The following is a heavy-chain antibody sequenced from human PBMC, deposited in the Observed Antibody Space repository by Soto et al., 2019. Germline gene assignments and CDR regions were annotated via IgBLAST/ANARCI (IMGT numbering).Heavy chain of an antibody. CDR1: GYSFSNHW. Sequence: PGESLKISCKGFGYSFSNHWIGWVRQMPGKGLEWMGIIDLSNSGTRYSPSFKGQVAISADKSISTVYLQWSSLKASDTAMYYCARRTSTSGWRHYFDYWGQGTLVTVSS. J-gene: IGHJ4*02. CDR2: IDLSNSGT. CDR3: ARRTSTSGWRHYFDY. D-gene: IGHD6-19*01. V-gene: IGHV5-51*01.